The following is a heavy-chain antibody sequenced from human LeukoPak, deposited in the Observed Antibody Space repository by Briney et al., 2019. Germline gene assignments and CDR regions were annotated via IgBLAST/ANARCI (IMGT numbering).Heavy chain of an antibody. D-gene: IGHD6-13*01. CDR2: IIPILGIA. J-gene: IGHJ4*02. CDR3: AREPGIAAAGQGY. Sequence: SVKVSCKASGGTFSSYAISWVRQAPGQGLEWMGRIIPILGIANYAQKFQGRVTITADKSTSTAYMELSSLRSEDTAVYYCAREPGIAAAGQGYWGQGTLVTVSS. CDR1: GGTFSSYA. V-gene: IGHV1-69*04.